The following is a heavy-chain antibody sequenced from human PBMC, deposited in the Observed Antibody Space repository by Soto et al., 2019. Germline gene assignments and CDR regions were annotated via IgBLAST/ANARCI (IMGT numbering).Heavy chain of an antibody. CDR2: IWYDGSNK. J-gene: IGHJ1*01. D-gene: IGHD3-10*01. V-gene: IGHV3-33*01. CDR1: GFTFSSYG. Sequence: QVQLVEFGGGVVQPGRSLRLSCAASGFTFSSYGMHWVRQAPGKGLEWVAVIWYDGSNKYYADSVKGRFTISRDNSKHTQYLQMNSLRAEDTAVYYCSAMVRGVNPRGYFQHWGQGTLVTVS. CDR3: SAMVRGVNPRGYFQH.